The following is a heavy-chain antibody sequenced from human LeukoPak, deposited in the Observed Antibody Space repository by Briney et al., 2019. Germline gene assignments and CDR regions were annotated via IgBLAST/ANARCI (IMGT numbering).Heavy chain of an antibody. CDR1: GFTVSSNY. CDR2: IYSGGST. V-gene: IGHV3-53*01. D-gene: IGHD3-10*01. J-gene: IGHJ5*02. Sequence: GGSLRLSCAASGFTVSSNYMSWVRQAPGKGLEGVSVIYSGGSTYYADSVKGRFTISRDNSKNTLYLQMNSLRAEDTAVYYCARVRRVPRTNWFDPWGQGTLVTVSS. CDR3: ARVRRVPRTNWFDP.